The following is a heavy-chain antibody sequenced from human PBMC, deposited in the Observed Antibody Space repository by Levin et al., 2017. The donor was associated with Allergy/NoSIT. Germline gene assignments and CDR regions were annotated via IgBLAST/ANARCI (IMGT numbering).Heavy chain of an antibody. V-gene: IGHV3-7*01. CDR1: GFTFTQYW. Sequence: GESLKISCAASGFTFTQYWMSWVRQVPGKGLEWVANINNDGSEKSYVDSVKGRFTISRDNAKNSLYLQMNSLRDDDTAVYYCARDEVWGQGSVVTVSS. CDR2: INNDGSEK. CDR3: ARDEV. J-gene: IGHJ3*01.